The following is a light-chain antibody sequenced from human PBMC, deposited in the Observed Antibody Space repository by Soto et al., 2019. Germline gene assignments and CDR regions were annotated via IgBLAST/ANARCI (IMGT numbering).Light chain of an antibody. V-gene: IGLV1-47*01. CDR2: KNN. CDR3: AAWDDSLSGPGV. Sequence: QAVLTQPPSASGTPGQRVTISCSGSSSNIGNFYVYWYQQLPGTAPKLLIYKNNQRPLGVPDRFSGSKSGTSASLAISGLRYEDEADYYCAAWDDSLSGPGVFGGVTQLTVL. CDR1: SSNIGNFY. J-gene: IGLJ7*01.